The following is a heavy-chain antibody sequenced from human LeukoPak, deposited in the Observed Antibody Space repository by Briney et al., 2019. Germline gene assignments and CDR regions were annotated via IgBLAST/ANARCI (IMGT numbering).Heavy chain of an antibody. CDR2: IYYSGNT. Sequence: SETLSFTCTVSGGSISSYYWSWIRQPPGKGLEWIGYIYYSGNTNYNPSLKSRVTISVDTSKNQFSLKLGSVTAADTAVYYCARYQTPIVAAGSRYAFDIWGQGTMVTVSS. D-gene: IGHD6-13*01. J-gene: IGHJ3*02. CDR3: ARYQTPIVAAGSRYAFDI. CDR1: GGSISSYY. V-gene: IGHV4-59*08.